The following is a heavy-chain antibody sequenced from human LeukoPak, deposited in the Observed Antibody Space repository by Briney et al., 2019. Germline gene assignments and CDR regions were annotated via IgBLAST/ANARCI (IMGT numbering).Heavy chain of an antibody. CDR1: GVSISNFY. CDR2: VYDSFST. CDR3: ARHVFDDTFDM. J-gene: IGHJ3*02. V-gene: IGHV4-59*08. Sequence: PSETLSLTCSVSGVSISNFYRSWIRQPPGKGLEWIGYVYDSFSTNYNPSLRSRVTVSVDTTKNQCSLKMNSVTAADTAVYFCARHVFDDTFDMWGQGTMVIVSS.